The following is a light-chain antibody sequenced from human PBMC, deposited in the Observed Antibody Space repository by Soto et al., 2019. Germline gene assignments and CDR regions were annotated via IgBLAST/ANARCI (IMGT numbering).Light chain of an antibody. J-gene: IGLJ1*01. CDR3: QSYDSSLSGSYV. Sequence: QSVLTQPPSVSGAPGQRVIISCTGSSSNIGAGYDVHWYQQLPGTAPRLLIYDNNNRPSGVPARFSVSKSDTSASLAITGLQPEDAADYYCQSYDSSLSGSYVFGTGSKVTVL. V-gene: IGLV1-40*01. CDR2: DNN. CDR1: SSNIGAGYD.